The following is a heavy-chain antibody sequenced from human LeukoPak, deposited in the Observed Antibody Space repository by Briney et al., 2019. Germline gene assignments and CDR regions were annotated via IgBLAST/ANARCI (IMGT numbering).Heavy chain of an antibody. V-gene: IGHV3-21*04. Sequence: GGSLRLSCAASGFTFSSYSMNWVRQAPGKGLEWVSSISSSSSYIYYADSVKGRFTISRDNAKNSLYLQMNSLRAEDTAIYYCVRDRGTYRPIDYWGQGTLVTVSS. J-gene: IGHJ4*02. D-gene: IGHD1-26*01. CDR3: VRDRGTYRPIDY. CDR1: GFTFSSYS. CDR2: ISSSSSYI.